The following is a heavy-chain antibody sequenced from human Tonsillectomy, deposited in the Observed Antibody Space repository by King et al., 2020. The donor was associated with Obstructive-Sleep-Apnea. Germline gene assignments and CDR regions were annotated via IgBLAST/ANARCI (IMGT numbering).Heavy chain of an antibody. D-gene: IGHD3-10*01. CDR1: GFTFSNYA. J-gene: IGHJ4*02. CDR2: ISNDGTDK. Sequence: VQLVESGGGVVQPGRSLRLSCAASGFTFSNYAMHWVRQAPGKGLEWVAVISNDGTDKYYADSVKGRFTISRDTSKNTLFLQMDSLRAEDTAVYYCARERYNYGPFDYWGQGTLVTVSS. V-gene: IGHV3-30*04. CDR3: ARERYNYGPFDY.